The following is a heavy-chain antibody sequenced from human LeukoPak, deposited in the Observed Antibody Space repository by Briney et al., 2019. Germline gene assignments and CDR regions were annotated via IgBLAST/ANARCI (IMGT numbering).Heavy chain of an antibody. CDR3: ARQDFWSGYYVIDY. CDR2: IYTSGST. D-gene: IGHD3-3*01. V-gene: IGHV4-4*09. Sequence: PSETLSLTCTVSGGSISSYYWSWTRQPPGKGLEWIGYIYTSGSTNYNPSLKSRVTISVDTSKNQFSLKLSSVTAADTAVYYCARQDFWSGYYVIDYWGQGTLVTVSS. CDR1: GGSISSYY. J-gene: IGHJ4*02.